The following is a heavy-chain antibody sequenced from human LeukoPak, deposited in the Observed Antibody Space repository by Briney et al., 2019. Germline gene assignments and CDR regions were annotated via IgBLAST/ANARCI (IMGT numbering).Heavy chain of an antibody. V-gene: IGHV1-2*02. J-gene: IGHJ5*02. D-gene: IGHD2-15*01. CDR3: ARGYCSGGSCYSVENWFDP. Sequence: GASVKVSCKASGYTFTGYYMHWVRQAPGQGLEWMGWINPSSGGTNYAQKFQGRVTMTRDTSISTAYMELSRLRSDDTAVYYCARGYCSGGSCYSVENWFDPWGQGTLVTVSS. CDR2: INPSSGGT. CDR1: GYTFTGYY.